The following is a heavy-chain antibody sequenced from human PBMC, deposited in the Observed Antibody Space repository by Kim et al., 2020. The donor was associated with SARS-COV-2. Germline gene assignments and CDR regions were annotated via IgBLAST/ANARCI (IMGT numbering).Heavy chain of an antibody. CDR3: ASDVRSSSGWSSLDY. Sequence: SETLSLTCTVSGGSISSSSYYWGWIRQPPGKGLEWIGSIYYSGSTYYNPSLKSRVTISVDTSKNQFSLKLSSVTAADTAVYYCASDVRSSSGWSSLDYWGQGTLVTVSS. V-gene: IGHV4-39*07. CDR1: GGSISSSSYY. J-gene: IGHJ4*02. CDR2: IYYSGST. D-gene: IGHD6-19*01.